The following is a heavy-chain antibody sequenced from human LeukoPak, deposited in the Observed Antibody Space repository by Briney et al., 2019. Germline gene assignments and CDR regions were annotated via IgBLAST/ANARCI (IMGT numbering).Heavy chain of an antibody. J-gene: IGHJ3*02. CDR1: GFTFSSYE. CDR3: ARSRYSYGRYDAFDI. CDR2: ISSSGSTI. Sequence: PGGSLRLSCAASGFTFSSYEMNWVRQAPGKGLEWVSYISSSGSTIYYADSVKGRFTISRDNAKNSLYLQMNSLRAEDTAVYYCARSRYSYGRYDAFDIWGQGTMVTVSS. V-gene: IGHV3-48*03. D-gene: IGHD5-18*01.